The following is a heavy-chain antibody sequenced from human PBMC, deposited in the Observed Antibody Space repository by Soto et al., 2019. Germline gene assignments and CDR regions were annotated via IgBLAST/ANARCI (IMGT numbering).Heavy chain of an antibody. J-gene: IGHJ3*02. Sequence: GGSLRLSCAASGFTFSSYSMNWVRQAPGKGLEWVSSISSSSSYIYYADSVKGRFTISRDNAKNSLYLQMNSLRAEDTAVYYCARTLSRNYYGSGSYHDAFDIWGQGTMVTVSS. CDR1: GFTFSSYS. V-gene: IGHV3-21*01. CDR3: ARTLSRNYYGSGSYHDAFDI. CDR2: ISSSSSYI. D-gene: IGHD3-10*01.